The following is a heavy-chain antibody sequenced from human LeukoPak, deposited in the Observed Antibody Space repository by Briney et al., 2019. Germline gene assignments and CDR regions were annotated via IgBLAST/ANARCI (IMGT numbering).Heavy chain of an antibody. J-gene: IGHJ4*02. D-gene: IGHD3-3*01. CDR3: ASLGVRFLEWLSSSFFDY. CDR2: INHSGST. Sequence: SETLSLTCAVYGGSFSGYYWSWIRQPPGKGLEWIGEINHSGSTNYNPSLKSRVTISVDTSKNQFSLKLSSVTAADTAVYYCASLGVRFLEWLSSSFFDYWGQGTLVTVSS. V-gene: IGHV4-34*01. CDR1: GGSFSGYY.